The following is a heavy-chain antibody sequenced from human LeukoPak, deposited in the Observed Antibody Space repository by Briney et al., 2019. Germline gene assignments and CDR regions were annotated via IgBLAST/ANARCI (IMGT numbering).Heavy chain of an antibody. CDR1: GFTFSDYY. D-gene: IGHD6-13*01. Sequence: GGSLRLSCAASGFTFSDYYMSWIRQAPGKGLEWVSYISSSGSTIYYADSVKGRFTISRDNAKNSLYLQMNSLRAEDTAVYYCAREHTAAHIAAAGTQWGQGTLVTVSS. CDR3: AREHTAAHIAAAGTQ. J-gene: IGHJ4*02. CDR2: ISSSGSTI. V-gene: IGHV3-11*01.